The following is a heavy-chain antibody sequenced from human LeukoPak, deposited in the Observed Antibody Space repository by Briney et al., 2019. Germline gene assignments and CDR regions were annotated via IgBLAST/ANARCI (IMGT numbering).Heavy chain of an antibody. Sequence: GNSLRLSCAASGFTFSSSGMHWVRQAPGKGLEWVAVIWYDGSNRYYADPVKGRFTVSRDNSKNTLYRQMNSLRAEDTAVYYCARAKGVSTGYRPTDYWGQGTLVTVSS. D-gene: IGHD3-22*01. J-gene: IGHJ4*02. CDR2: IWYDGSNR. V-gene: IGHV3-33*01. CDR1: GFTFSSSG. CDR3: ARAKGVSTGYRPTDY.